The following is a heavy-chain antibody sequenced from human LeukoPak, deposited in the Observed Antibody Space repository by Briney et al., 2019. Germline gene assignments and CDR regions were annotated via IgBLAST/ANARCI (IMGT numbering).Heavy chain of an antibody. CDR1: GGSISSSSYY. J-gene: IGHJ4*02. CDR3: ARPGVRAATDY. CDR2: IYYSGST. Sequence: SETLSLTYTVSGGSISSSSYYWGWIRQPPGKGLEWIGSIYYSGSTYYNPSLKSRVTISVDTSKNQFSLKLSSVTAADTAVYYCARPGVRAATDYWGQGTLVTVSS. V-gene: IGHV4-39*01. D-gene: IGHD2-15*01.